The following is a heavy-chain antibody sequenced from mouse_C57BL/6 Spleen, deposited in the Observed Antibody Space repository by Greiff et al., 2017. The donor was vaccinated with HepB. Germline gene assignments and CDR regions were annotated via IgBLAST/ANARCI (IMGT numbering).Heavy chain of an antibody. V-gene: IGHV5-4*03. Sequence: EVKLMESGGGLVKPGGSLKLSCAASGFTFSSYAMSWVRQTPEKRLEWVATISDGGSYTYYPDNVKGRFTISRDNAKNNLYLQMSHLKSEDTAMYYCARASGSGGDYWGQGTSVTVSS. CDR2: ISDGGSYT. CDR1: GFTFSSYA. CDR3: ARASGSGGDY. D-gene: IGHD1-1*01. J-gene: IGHJ4*01.